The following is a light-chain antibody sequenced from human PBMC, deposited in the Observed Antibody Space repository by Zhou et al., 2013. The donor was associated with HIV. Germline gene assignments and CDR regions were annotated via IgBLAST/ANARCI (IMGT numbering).Light chain of an antibody. CDR1: QGISNY. J-gene: IGKJ1*01. Sequence: DIQMTQSPSSLSAFVGDRVSISCQASQGISNYLAWYQQKPGKLPKLLIYAASTLQSGVPSRFSGSGSGTDFTLTISSLQPEDIATYYCQKYNSVPWTFGQGTKVEI. V-gene: IGKV1-27*01. CDR2: AAS. CDR3: QKYNSVPWT.